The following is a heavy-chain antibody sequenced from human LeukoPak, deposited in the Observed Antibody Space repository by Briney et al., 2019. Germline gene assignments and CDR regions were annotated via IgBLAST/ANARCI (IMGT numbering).Heavy chain of an antibody. J-gene: IGHJ3*02. Sequence: SETLSLTCIVSGGSISSGDYYWSWIRQPPGKGLEWIGYINHSGSTYYKPSLKSRVTISVDRSKNHFSLNLSYVTAADTAVYYCARGPYSYGTDEAFDIWGQGTMVTVSS. CDR1: GGSISSGDYY. CDR3: ARGPYSYGTDEAFDI. V-gene: IGHV4-30-2*01. D-gene: IGHD5-18*01. CDR2: INHSGST.